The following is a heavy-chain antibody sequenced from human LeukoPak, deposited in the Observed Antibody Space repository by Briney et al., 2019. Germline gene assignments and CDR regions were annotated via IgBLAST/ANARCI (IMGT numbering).Heavy chain of an antibody. V-gene: IGHV4-30-4*01. CDR1: GGSIISGDYY. J-gene: IGHJ4*02. CDR2: IYYSGST. D-gene: IGHD6-13*01. CDR3: ARGVGSSWYGD. Sequence: SETLSLTCTVSGGSIISGDYYWTWIRQPPGKGLEWLGYIYYSGSTYYKPSLKSRLNISVDTSKKQFSLKLTSVTAADTAVYFCARGVGSSWYGDWGQGTLVTVSS.